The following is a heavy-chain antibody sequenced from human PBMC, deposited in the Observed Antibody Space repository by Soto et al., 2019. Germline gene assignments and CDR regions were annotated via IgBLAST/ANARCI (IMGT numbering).Heavy chain of an antibody. D-gene: IGHD5-12*01. V-gene: IGHV3-30-3*01. CDR1: GFTFSSYA. Sequence: WGSLRLSYAASGFTFSSYAMHWVRQAPGKGLEWVAVLSYDGSNKDYSDSLKVRFTISRENSKPTLYLQMNRLRAEETAVSYCASGGGGYELNYYYYGMDVWGQGTTVTVSS. CDR3: ASGGGGYELNYYYYGMDV. CDR2: LSYDGSNK. J-gene: IGHJ6*02.